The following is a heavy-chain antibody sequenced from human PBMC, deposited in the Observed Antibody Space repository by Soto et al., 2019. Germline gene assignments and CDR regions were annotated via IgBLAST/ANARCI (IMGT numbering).Heavy chain of an antibody. Sequence: PGGSLRLSCAASGFTFSSYAMSWVRQAPGKGLEWVSAISGSGGSTYYADSVKGRFTISRDNSKNTLYLQMNSLRAEDTAVYYCAKYITFITIFGVERLNYMDVWGKGTTVTVSS. CDR1: GFTFSSYA. J-gene: IGHJ6*03. CDR3: AKYITFITIFGVERLNYMDV. V-gene: IGHV3-23*01. CDR2: ISGSGGST. D-gene: IGHD3-3*01.